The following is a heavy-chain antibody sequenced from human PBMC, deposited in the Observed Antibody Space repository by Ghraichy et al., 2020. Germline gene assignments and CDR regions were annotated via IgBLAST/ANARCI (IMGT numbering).Heavy chain of an antibody. CDR2: INHSGST. Sequence: ESLNISCAVYGGSFSGYYWSWIRQPPGKWLEWIGEINHSGSTNYNPSLKSRVTISVDTSKNQFSLKLSSVTAADTAVYYCAGRGLYYFDYWGQGTLVTVSS. CDR3: AGRGLYYFDY. V-gene: IGHV4-34*01. J-gene: IGHJ4*02. CDR1: GGSFSGYY. D-gene: IGHD3-10*01.